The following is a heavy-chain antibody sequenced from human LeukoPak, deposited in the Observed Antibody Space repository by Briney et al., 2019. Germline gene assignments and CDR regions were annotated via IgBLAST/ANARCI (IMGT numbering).Heavy chain of an antibody. D-gene: IGHD6-19*01. CDR3: ARATDSSGWYFSWFDP. Sequence: PGGSLRLSCAASGFTFSYYWMSWVRQAPGKGLEWVSNIKQDGSEKYYVDSVKGRFTISRDNAKNSLYLQMNSLRAEDTAVYYCARATDSSGWYFSWFDPWGQGTLVTVSS. CDR1: GFTFSYYW. CDR2: IKQDGSEK. V-gene: IGHV3-7*01. J-gene: IGHJ5*02.